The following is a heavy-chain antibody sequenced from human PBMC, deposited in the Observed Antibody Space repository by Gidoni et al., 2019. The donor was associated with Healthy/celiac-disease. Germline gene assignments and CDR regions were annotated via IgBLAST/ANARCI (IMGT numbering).Heavy chain of an antibody. V-gene: IGHV1-2*02. CDR1: GSTFTGSY. Sequence: QVQLVQSGAEVKKPGASVKVSCKASGSTFTGSYMHWVRQAPGQGLEWMGWINPNSGGTNYAQKFQGRVTMTRDTSISTAYMELSRLRSDDTAVYYCARVGYSSSWYHYYYYMDVWGKGTTVTVSS. J-gene: IGHJ6*03. D-gene: IGHD6-13*01. CDR2: INPNSGGT. CDR3: ARVGYSSSWYHYYYYMDV.